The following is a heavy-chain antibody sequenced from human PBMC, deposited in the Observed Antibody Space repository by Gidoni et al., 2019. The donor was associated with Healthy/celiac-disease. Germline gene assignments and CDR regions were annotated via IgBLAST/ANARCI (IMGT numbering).Heavy chain of an antibody. J-gene: IGHJ4*02. CDR3: ARVWVVMGYCDY. V-gene: IGHV4-38-2*02. Sequence: QVQLQESGPGLVKPSETLSLTCTVSGYSISSGYYWGWIRQPPGKGLEWIGSIYHSGSTYYNPSLKSRVTISVDTSKNQFSLKLSSVTAADTAVYYCARVWVVMGYCDYWGQGTLVTVSS. D-gene: IGHD3-22*01. CDR2: IYHSGST. CDR1: GYSISSGYY.